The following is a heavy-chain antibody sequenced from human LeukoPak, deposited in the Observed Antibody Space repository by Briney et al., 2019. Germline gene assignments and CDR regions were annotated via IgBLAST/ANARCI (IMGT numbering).Heavy chain of an antibody. D-gene: IGHD3-22*01. J-gene: IGHJ4*02. Sequence: ASVKVSCKASGYTFTSYGISWVRQAPGQGLEWMGWISAYNGNTNYAQKLQGRVTMTTDTSTSTAYMELRSLRSDDTAVYYCARYLDDYYYDSSGYYWTFDYWGQGTLVTVSS. CDR1: GYTFTSYG. CDR2: ISAYNGNT. V-gene: IGHV1-18*01. CDR3: ARYLDDYYYDSSGYYWTFDY.